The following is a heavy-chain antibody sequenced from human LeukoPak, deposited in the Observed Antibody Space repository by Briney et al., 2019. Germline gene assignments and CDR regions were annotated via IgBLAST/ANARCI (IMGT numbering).Heavy chain of an antibody. CDR2: IRSKAYGGTT. CDR3: TREPVEYYYDSSGYYGDAFDI. Sequence: GRSLRLSCTASGFTFSDYAMSWVRQAPGKGLEWVGFIRSKAYGGTTEYAASVKGRFTISRDDSKSIAYLQMNSLKTEDTAVYYCTREPVEYYYDSSGYYGDAFDIWGQGTMVTVSS. CDR1: GFTFSDYA. J-gene: IGHJ3*02. V-gene: IGHV3-49*04. D-gene: IGHD3-22*01.